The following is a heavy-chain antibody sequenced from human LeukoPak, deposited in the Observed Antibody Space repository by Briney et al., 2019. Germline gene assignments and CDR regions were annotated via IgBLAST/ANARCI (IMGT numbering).Heavy chain of an antibody. V-gene: IGHV3-23*01. Sequence: GGSLRLSCAASGFTFSTYAMNWVRRAPAKGLEWVSTIGGGGPTTDYADSVKDRFTISRDNSKNTLYLQMNSLRAEDTAVYFCARGFLGGTDQYFDSWGQGTLVTVSS. CDR1: GFTFSTYA. D-gene: IGHD6-19*01. J-gene: IGHJ4*02. CDR3: ARGFLGGTDQYFDS. CDR2: IGGGGPTT.